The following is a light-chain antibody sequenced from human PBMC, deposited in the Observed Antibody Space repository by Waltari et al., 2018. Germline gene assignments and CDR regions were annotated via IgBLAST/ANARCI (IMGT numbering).Light chain of an antibody. CDR1: QSVTSSH. CDR2: DAS. J-gene: IGKJ4*01. V-gene: IGKV3-20*01. CDR3: HQYGSSPLT. Sequence: EIVLTQSPGTLSLSPGERATLSCRASQSVTSSHLAWFQQKPGQAPRLLIYDASNRATGIPDRFSGSGSGTDFALTISRLEPEDFAVYYCHQYGSSPLTFGGGTKVEIK.